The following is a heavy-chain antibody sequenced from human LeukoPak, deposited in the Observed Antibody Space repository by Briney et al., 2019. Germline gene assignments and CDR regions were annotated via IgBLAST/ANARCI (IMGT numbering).Heavy chain of an antibody. D-gene: IGHD3-3*01. V-gene: IGHV1-2*02. CDR3: ARDRGAGLQGFGVAYYFDY. CDR2: INSNSGGT. J-gene: IGHJ4*02. CDR1: GYTFTGYY. Sequence: ASVKVSCKASGYTFTGYYIHWVRLAPGQGLQWMGWINSNSGGTNYAQKFQGRVTMTRDTSISTAYMDLSSLISDDTAVYYCARDRGAGLQGFGVAYYFDYWGQGTLVTVSS.